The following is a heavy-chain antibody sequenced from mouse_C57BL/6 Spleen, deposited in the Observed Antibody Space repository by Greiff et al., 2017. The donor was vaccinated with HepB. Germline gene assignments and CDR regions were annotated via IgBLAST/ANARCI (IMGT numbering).Heavy chain of an antibody. CDR2: ISYDGSN. V-gene: IGHV3-6*01. CDR3: ARDEGWFDY. J-gene: IGHJ2*01. Sequence: EVKLQESGPGLVKPSQSLSLTCSVTGYSITSGYYWNWIRQFPGNKLEWMGYISYDGSNNYNPSLKNRISITRDTSKNQFFLKLNSVTTEDTATYYCARDEGWFDYWGQGTTLTVSS. D-gene: IGHD2-3*01. CDR1: GYSITSGYY.